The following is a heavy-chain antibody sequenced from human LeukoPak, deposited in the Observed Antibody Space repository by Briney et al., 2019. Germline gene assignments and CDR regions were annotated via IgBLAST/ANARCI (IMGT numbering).Heavy chain of an antibody. J-gene: IGHJ6*03. V-gene: IGHV4-59*01. CDR1: GGSISSYY. CDR3: ARERPEYCSSTSCPIPYYYMDV. Sequence: PSETLSLTCTVSGGSISSYYWSWIRQPPGKGLEWIGYIYYSGSTNYNPSLKSRVTISVDTSKNQFSLKLSSVTAADTAVYYCARERPEYCSSTSCPIPYYYMDVWGKGTTVTVSS. D-gene: IGHD2-2*01. CDR2: IYYSGST.